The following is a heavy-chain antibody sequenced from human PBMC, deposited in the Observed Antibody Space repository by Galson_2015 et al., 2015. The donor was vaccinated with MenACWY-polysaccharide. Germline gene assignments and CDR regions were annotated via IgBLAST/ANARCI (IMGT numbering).Heavy chain of an antibody. D-gene: IGHD2-2*01. CDR2: ISYDGSNK. J-gene: IGHJ4*02. CDR3: AKGRLYSNIVVFDY. V-gene: IGHV3-30*18. Sequence: SLRLSCAASGFTFSSYGMHWVRQAPGKGLEWVAVISYDGSNKYYADSVKGRFTISRDNSKNTLYLQMNSLRAEDTAVYYCAKGRLYSNIVVFDYWGQGTLVTVSS. CDR1: GFTFSSYG.